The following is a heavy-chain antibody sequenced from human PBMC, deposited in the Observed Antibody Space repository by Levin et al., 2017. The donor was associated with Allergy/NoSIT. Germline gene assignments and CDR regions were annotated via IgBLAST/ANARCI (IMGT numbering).Heavy chain of an antibody. J-gene: IGHJ4*02. Sequence: GESLKISCAASGFTVSRNYMSWVRQAPGKGLEWVSVIYTGGSTYYADSVKGRFTISRDNSKNTLYLQMNSLRAEDTAVYYCTRGPEYSYGYSIDYWGQGTLVTVSS. CDR1: GFTVSRNY. V-gene: IGHV3-53*01. CDR3: TRGPEYSYGYSIDY. D-gene: IGHD5-18*01. CDR2: IYTGGST.